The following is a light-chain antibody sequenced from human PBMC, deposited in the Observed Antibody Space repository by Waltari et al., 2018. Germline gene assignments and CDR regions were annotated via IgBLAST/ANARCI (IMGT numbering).Light chain of an antibody. Sequence: SYELTQPPSVSVSPGQTASITCSGDKLGDKYACWYQQKPGQSPVVVLYKDTKRPSGIRERFSGSNSGNTATLTISGTQAMDEADYYCQAWDSSTYHVVFGGGTKLTVL. CDR3: QAWDSSTYHVV. CDR1: KLGDKY. J-gene: IGLJ2*01. V-gene: IGLV3-1*01. CDR2: KDT.